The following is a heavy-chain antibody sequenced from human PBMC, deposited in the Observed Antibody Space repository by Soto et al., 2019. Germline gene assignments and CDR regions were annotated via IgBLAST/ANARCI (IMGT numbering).Heavy chain of an antibody. CDR1: GFTFTSSD. V-gene: IGHV1-58*01. J-gene: IGHJ4*02. CDR3: ASVGSIVGALGSQVELDY. D-gene: IGHD1-26*01. Sequence: QMQLVQSGPEVKKPGTSVKVSCKASGFTFTSSDVQWVRQARGQRLEWIGWIVVGSGNTNYEQKFQERVTITRDMSTSTVYMELSSLRSEDTALYYCASVGSIVGALGSQVELDYWGQGTLVTVSS. CDR2: IVVGSGNT.